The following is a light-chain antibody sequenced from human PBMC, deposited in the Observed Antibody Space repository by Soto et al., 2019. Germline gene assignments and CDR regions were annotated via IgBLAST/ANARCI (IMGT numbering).Light chain of an antibody. CDR1: QSVSSSY. CDR2: GAS. J-gene: IGKJ1*01. Sequence: ILLAQSPGALSLSTGERPTLACRAIQSVSSSYLAWYQQKPGQATRLIIYGASSRANGIPDRFSGSGSGTDFTLTISRLEPEDFAVYYCQQYGSSHPWTFGQGTKVDIK. CDR3: QQYGSSHPWT. V-gene: IGKV3-20*01.